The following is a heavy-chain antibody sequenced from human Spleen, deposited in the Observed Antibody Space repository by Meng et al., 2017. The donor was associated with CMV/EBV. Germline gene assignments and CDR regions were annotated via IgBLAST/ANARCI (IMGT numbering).Heavy chain of an antibody. D-gene: IGHD6-6*01. CDR2: IYYSGST. CDR1: GGSISSGGYY. V-gene: IGHV4-31*03. J-gene: IGHJ6*02. CDR3: ARDYSSSSKGMDV. Sequence: LRLSCTVSGGSISSGGYYWSWIRQYPGKGLEWIGYIYYSGSTYYNPSLKSRVTISIDTSKNQFSLKLNSVTAADTAVYYCARDYSSSSKGMDVWGQGTTVTVSS.